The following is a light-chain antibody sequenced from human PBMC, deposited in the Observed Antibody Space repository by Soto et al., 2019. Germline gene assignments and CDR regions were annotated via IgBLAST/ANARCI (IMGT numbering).Light chain of an antibody. Sequence: SYELTQPPSVSVSPGQTASITCSGDKLGDKYACWYQQKPGQSPVLVIYQDSKRPSGIPERFSGSNSGNTATLTISGTQAMDEADYYCQAWDSITHLVFGGGTKLTVL. CDR3: QAWDSITHLV. V-gene: IGLV3-1*01. J-gene: IGLJ2*01. CDR2: QDS. CDR1: KLGDKY.